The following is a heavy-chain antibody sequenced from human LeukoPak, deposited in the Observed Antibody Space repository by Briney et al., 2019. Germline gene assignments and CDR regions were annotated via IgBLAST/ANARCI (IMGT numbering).Heavy chain of an antibody. CDR3: ATSNSGSLKLDY. J-gene: IGHJ4*02. Sequence: GGSLRLSCAASGFTFSSYAMRWVRQAPGKGLEYVSAISSNGGSTCYANSVKGRFTISRDNSKNTLYLQMGSLRAEDMAVYYCATSNSGSLKLDYWGQGTLVTVSS. CDR2: ISSNGGST. CDR1: GFTFSSYA. V-gene: IGHV3-64*01. D-gene: IGHD3-10*01.